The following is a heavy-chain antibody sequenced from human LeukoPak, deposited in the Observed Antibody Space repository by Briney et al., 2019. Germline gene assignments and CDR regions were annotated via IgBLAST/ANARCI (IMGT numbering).Heavy chain of an antibody. CDR2: ISGSGGST. D-gene: IGHD3-3*01. J-gene: IGHJ4*02. CDR1: GFTFISYA. Sequence: GGSLRLSCAASGFTFISYAMSWVRQAPGRGLGGGSAISGSGGSTYYTDSVKGRFTISRDNSKNTLYMQMNSLRAEDTAVYYCEKEYYDFWSGYPHDYWGQGTMVTVSS. V-gene: IGHV3-23*01. CDR3: EKEYYDFWSGYPHDY.